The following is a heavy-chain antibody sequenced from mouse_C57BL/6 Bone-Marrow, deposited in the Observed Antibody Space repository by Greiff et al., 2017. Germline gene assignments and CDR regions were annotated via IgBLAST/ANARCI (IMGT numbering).Heavy chain of an antibody. V-gene: IGHV1-81*01. CDR3: ARERLRRGIFDY. CDR1: GYTFTSYG. Sequence: QVQLQQSGAELARPGASVKLSCKASGYTFTSYGISWVKQRTGQGLEWIGEIYPRSGNTYYNEKFKGKATLTADKSSSTAYMELRSLTSEDSAVYFWARERLRRGIFDYWGQGTTLTVSS. J-gene: IGHJ2*01. CDR2: IYPRSGNT. D-gene: IGHD2-4*01.